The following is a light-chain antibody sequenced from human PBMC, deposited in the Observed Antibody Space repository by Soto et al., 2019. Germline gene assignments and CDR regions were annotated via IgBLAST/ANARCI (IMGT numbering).Light chain of an antibody. V-gene: IGKV1-39*01. CDR3: HQTYSAPLT. Sequence: DIQMTQSPFSLPASVGDRVNITCRASQSISNYLNWYQHKPGRAPGLLIHGASSLQGGVPSRFSGSGSGTDFTLTISSLYPEDFTTYYCHQTYSAPLTFGGGTRVEF. J-gene: IGKJ4*01. CDR2: GAS. CDR1: QSISNY.